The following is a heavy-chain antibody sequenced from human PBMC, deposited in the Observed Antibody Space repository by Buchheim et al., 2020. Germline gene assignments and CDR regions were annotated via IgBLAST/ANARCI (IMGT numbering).Heavy chain of an antibody. CDR2: VSASGDS. V-gene: IGHV4-59*12. Sequence: QVQLQESGPGLVKPSETLSLTCNVSGGSITGSYWSWIRQPPGKGLEWIGYVSASGDSIYNPSLESRVTMSVETSHNQFSLKLRSATAADTAIYYCARDCGGDCYGHYYGLDVWGQGTT. CDR3: ARDCGGDCYGHYYGLDV. D-gene: IGHD2-21*02. CDR1: GGSITGSY. J-gene: IGHJ6*02.